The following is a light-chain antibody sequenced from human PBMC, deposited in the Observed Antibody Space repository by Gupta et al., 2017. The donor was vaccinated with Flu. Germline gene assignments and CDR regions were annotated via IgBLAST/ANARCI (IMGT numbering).Light chain of an antibody. J-gene: IGLJ3*02. CDR2: QDS. CDR1: KVGDKY. Sequence: SYALTQPPSVSVAPEQTASSTCARDKVGDKYACWYQQKPGQSPVLVIYQDSKRRSGIPERFSGSNSGNTATLTISGTQAMDEADYYCQAWDSSTAVLVFGGGTKLTVL. V-gene: IGLV3-1*01. CDR3: QAWDSSTAVLV.